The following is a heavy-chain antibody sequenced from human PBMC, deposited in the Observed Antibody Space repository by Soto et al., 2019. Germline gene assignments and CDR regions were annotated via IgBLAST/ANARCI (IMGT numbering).Heavy chain of an antibody. CDR3: ARDAAEVAATHFDY. Sequence: QVQLQESGPGLVKPSQTLSLTCTVSGGSISSGGYYWSWIRQHPGKGLEWIGYIYYSGSTYYNPSLKSRVTISVDTSKTQFSLKLSSVTAAETAVYYCARDAAEVAATHFDYWGQGTLVTVSS. D-gene: IGHD2-15*01. CDR1: GGSISSGGYY. CDR2: IYYSGST. V-gene: IGHV4-31*03. J-gene: IGHJ4*02.